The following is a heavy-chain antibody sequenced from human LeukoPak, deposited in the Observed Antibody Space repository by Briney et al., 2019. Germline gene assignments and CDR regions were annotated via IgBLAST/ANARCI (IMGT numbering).Heavy chain of an antibody. CDR2: ISSSSSTI. J-gene: IGHJ3*02. Sequence: PGGSLRLSCAASGFTFSSYSMNWVRQAPGKGLEWVSYISSSSSTIYYADSVKGRFTISRDNAKNSLYLQMDSLRAEDTAVYYCARDLGTQALYSSSLPYAFDIWGQGTMVTVSS. CDR1: GFTFSSYS. D-gene: IGHD6-6*01. CDR3: ARDLGTQALYSSSLPYAFDI. V-gene: IGHV3-48*04.